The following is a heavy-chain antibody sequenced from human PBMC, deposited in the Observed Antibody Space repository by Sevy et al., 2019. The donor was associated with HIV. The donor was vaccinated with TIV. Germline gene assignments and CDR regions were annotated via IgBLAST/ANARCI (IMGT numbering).Heavy chain of an antibody. CDR2: IGISSSYI. J-gene: IGHJ3*02. CDR1: GFTFITYT. CDR3: ARANLDSSGSYDAFDI. V-gene: IGHV3-21*01. Sequence: GGSLRLSCAASGFTFITYTMNWVRQAPGKGLEWVSSIGISSSYIYYADSVKGRFTISRDNAKNSLYLQMNSLRAEDMAVYYCARANLDSSGSYDAFDIWGLGTMVTVSS. D-gene: IGHD3-22*01.